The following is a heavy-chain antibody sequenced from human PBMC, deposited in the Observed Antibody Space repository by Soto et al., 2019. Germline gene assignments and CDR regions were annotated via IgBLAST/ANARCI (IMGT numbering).Heavy chain of an antibody. Sequence: SVNVSFKSSRGTFSSYAISWVRQAPGQGREWMGGIIPIFGTANYAQKFQGRVTITADESTSTAYMELSSLRSEDTAVYYCARDRKGNYGSGSYPPPYYYYGMDVWGQGTTVTVSS. CDR2: IIPIFGTA. CDR1: RGTFSSYA. D-gene: IGHD3-10*01. CDR3: ARDRKGNYGSGSYPPPYYYYGMDV. V-gene: IGHV1-69*13. J-gene: IGHJ6*02.